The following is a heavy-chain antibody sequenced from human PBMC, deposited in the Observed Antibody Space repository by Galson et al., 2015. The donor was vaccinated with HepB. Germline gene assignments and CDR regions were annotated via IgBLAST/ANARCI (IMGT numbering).Heavy chain of an antibody. J-gene: IGHJ6*02. CDR1: GFTFSSYE. D-gene: IGHD2-2*01. CDR3: ASRDRLLPQSYYYYGMDV. V-gene: IGHV3-48*03. CDR2: ISSSGSTI. Sequence: SLRLSCAASGFTFSSYEMNWVRQAPGKGLEWVSYISSSGSTIYYADSVKGRFIISRDNAKNSLYLQMNSLRAEDTAVYYCASRDRLLPQSYYYYGMDVWGQGTTVTVSS.